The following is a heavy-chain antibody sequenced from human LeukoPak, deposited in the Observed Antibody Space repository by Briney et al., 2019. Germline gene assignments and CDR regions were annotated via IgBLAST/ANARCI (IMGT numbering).Heavy chain of an antibody. Sequence: SETLSLTCTVSGGSISSYYWSWIRQPAGKGLEWIGRIYTSGSTNYNPSLKSRVTMSVDTSKNQFSLKLSSVTAADTAVYYCARAPSRLRFLEWLFDYWGQGTLVTVSS. D-gene: IGHD3-3*01. J-gene: IGHJ4*02. CDR2: IYTSGST. V-gene: IGHV4-4*07. CDR1: GGSISSYY. CDR3: ARAPSRLRFLEWLFDY.